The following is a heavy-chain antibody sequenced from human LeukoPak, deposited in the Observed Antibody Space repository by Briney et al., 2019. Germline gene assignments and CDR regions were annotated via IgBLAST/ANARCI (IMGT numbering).Heavy chain of an antibody. D-gene: IGHD2-2*01. Sequence: ASVKVSCKASGYTFTGYYMHWVRQAPGQGLEWMGWINPNSGGTNYAQKFQGRVTMTRDTSISTAYMELSRLRSDDTAVYYCARGHPLKRYCSSTSCPEVGWFDPWGQGTLVTVSS. V-gene: IGHV1-2*02. J-gene: IGHJ5*02. CDR3: ARGHPLKRYCSSTSCPEVGWFDP. CDR2: INPNSGGT. CDR1: GYTFTGYY.